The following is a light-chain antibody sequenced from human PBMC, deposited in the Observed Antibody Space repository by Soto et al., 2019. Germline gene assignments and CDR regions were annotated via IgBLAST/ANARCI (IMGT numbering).Light chain of an antibody. Sequence: EIVMTQSPATLSVSPGERATLSYRASQSVFSSLAWYQQRPGQAPRLLIYGSATRATGIPDRFSGSGSGTESTLTISSLQSEDSAVYYCQQYHSWPAFGQGTKV. CDR2: GSA. V-gene: IGKV3-15*01. CDR1: QSVFSS. CDR3: QQYHSWPA. J-gene: IGKJ1*01.